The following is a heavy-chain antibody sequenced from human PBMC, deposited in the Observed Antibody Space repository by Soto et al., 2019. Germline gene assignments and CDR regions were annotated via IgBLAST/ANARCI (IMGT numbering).Heavy chain of an antibody. D-gene: IGHD6-13*01. CDR1: GFTFSSYG. J-gene: IGHJ6*03. V-gene: IGHV3-30*18. Sequence: QVQLVESGGGVVQPGRSLRLSCAASGFTFSSYGMHWVRQAPGKGLEWVAVISYDGSNKYYADSVKGRFTISRDNSKNTLYLQMNSLRAEDTAVYYCAKDPTPLYSSSWYSTYYYYYMDAWGKGTTVTVSS. CDR3: AKDPTPLYSSSWYSTYYYYYMDA. CDR2: ISYDGSNK.